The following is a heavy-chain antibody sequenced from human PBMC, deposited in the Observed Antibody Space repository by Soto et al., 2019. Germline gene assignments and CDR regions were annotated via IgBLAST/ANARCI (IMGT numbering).Heavy chain of an antibody. V-gene: IGHV4-39*01. CDR3: ASFLCSSTTCSSHEFDY. J-gene: IGHJ4*02. CDR2: IYYSGST. D-gene: IGHD2-2*01. Sequence: SETLSLTCTVSGGSISSSSYYWGWIRQPPGKGLEWIGSIYYSGSTYYNPSLQSRVTISVDTSKNQFSLKLSSVTAADTAVYYCASFLCSSTTCSSHEFDYWGQGTLVRVSS. CDR1: GGSISSSSYY.